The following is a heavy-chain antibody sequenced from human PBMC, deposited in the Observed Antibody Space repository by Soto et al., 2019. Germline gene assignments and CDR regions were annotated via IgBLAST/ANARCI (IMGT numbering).Heavy chain of an antibody. CDR3: AVGYSSSAVGY. CDR1: GFTVSSNY. D-gene: IGHD6-6*01. V-gene: IGHV3-66*01. J-gene: IGHJ4*02. CDR2: IYSGGST. Sequence: EVQLVESGGGLVQPGGSLRLSCAASGFTVSSNYMSWVRQAPGKGLEWVSVIYSGGSTYYADSVKGRFTISRNNSKNTLYLQMNSLRAEDTAVYDCAVGYSSSAVGYWGQGTLVTVSS.